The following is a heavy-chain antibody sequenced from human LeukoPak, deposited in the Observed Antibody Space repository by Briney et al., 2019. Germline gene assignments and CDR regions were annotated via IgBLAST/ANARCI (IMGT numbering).Heavy chain of an antibody. J-gene: IGHJ4*02. V-gene: IGHV4-59*08. CDR3: ARHLDSGTYPLDY. CDR1: GGSIRGYY. Sequence: SETLSLTCTVSGGSIRGYYWSWIRQPPGKGVEFMGHIHYTGSTTYNPSLTSRVTMSVDTSKNQFSLRLSSVTASDTAVYYCARHLDSGTYPLDYWGQGTLVTVSS. CDR2: IHYTGST. D-gene: IGHD1-26*01.